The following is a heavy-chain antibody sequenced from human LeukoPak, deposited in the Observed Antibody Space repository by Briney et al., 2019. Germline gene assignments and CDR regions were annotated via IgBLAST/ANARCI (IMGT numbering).Heavy chain of an antibody. J-gene: IGHJ3*02. CDR3: ARIMGRFSPLGNDAFDI. CDR2: ISAYNGNT. Sequence: ASVKVSCKASGYTFTSNGISWVRQAPGQGLEWMGWISAYNGNTDYAQKLQGRVTMTRDTSTTTAYMELRSLTSDDTAVYYCARIMGRFSPLGNDAFDIWGQGTMVTVSS. D-gene: IGHD3-16*01. V-gene: IGHV1-18*01. CDR1: GYTFTSNG.